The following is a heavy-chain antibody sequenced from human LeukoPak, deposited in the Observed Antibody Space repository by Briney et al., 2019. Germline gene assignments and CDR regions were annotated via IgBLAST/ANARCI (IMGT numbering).Heavy chain of an antibody. CDR3: ARGIGIVVVPPGSDAFDI. CDR2: ISSSGSNI. Sequence: GWSLRLSCAASGFTFSDYYMSWIRQAPGNGLEGVSYISSSGSNICYADSVNGRFTISRDNAKDSLYLQMNSLRAEDTAVYYCARGIGIVVVPPGSDAFDIWGQGTMVTVSS. D-gene: IGHD3-22*01. J-gene: IGHJ3*02. V-gene: IGHV3-11*01. CDR1: GFTFSDYY.